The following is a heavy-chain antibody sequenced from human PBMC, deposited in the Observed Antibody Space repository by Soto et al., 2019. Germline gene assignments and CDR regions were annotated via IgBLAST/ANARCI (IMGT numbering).Heavy chain of an antibody. J-gene: IGHJ5*02. Sequence: QVQLVQSGAEVKKPGSSVKVSCKASGGTFSSYTISWVRQAPGPGLEWMGRIIPILGIANNAQKFQGRVTITADKSTSTAYMELSSMRSEDTAVYYCARVGATPWFDPWGQGTLVTVSS. V-gene: IGHV1-69*02. CDR1: GGTFSSYT. D-gene: IGHD1-26*01. CDR2: IIPILGIA. CDR3: ARVGATPWFDP.